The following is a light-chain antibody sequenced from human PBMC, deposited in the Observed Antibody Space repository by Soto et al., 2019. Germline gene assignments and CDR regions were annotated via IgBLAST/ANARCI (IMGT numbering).Light chain of an antibody. CDR3: SSYTNKDTLL. CDR2: DVT. V-gene: IGLV2-14*03. Sequence: QSVLTQPASVSGSPGQSITISCTGTSSDVGGYDHVSWYQQHPGKAPKLIIYDVTVRPSGISRRFSGPKSDNTASLAVSGLQPEDEADYYCSSYTNKDTLLFGGGTKVTVL. J-gene: IGLJ3*02. CDR1: SSDVGGYDH.